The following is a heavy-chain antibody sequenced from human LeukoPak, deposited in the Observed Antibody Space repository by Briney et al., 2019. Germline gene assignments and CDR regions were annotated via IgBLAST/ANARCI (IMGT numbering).Heavy chain of an antibody. J-gene: IGHJ4*02. CDR1: GFTLTKQW. CDR2: IKQDGSEK. D-gene: IGHD2-2*01. Sequence: GGSLRLSCAASGFTLTKQWMPWVGQPPGKGLEGVANIKQDGSEKFYVDSVKGRFTISRDNAKNSLDLQINSLGAEGAAVYYCARGLDCRSTSCYLDNWGQGTLVTVSS. V-gene: IGHV3-7*01. CDR3: ARGLDCRSTSCYLDN.